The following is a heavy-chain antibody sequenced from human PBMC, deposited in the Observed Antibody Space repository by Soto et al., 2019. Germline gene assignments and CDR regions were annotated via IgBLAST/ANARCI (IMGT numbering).Heavy chain of an antibody. V-gene: IGHV3-74*01. J-gene: IGHJ4*02. CDR2: INGDGSFT. D-gene: IGHD3-22*01. Sequence: EVQLVESGGGLVQLGGSQRLSCAASAFTFKNHWMHWVRQVPGKGPVWVSRINGDGSFTSYADAVKGRFTISRDNAKNTLSLQMNSLRAEDTAVYYCAREIYDDYDSSGFDHWGQGTLVTVSS. CDR1: AFTFKNHW. CDR3: AREIYDDYDSSGFDH.